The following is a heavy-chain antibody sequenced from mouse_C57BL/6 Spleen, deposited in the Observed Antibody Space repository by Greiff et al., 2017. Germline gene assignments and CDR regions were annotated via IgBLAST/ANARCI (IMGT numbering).Heavy chain of an antibody. Sequence: QVQLKESGPELVKPGASVKISCKASGYAFSSSWMNWVKQRPGKGLEWIGRIYPGDGDTNYNGKFKGKATLTADKSSSTAYMQLSSLTSEDSAVYFCARSMITTGMDYWGQGTSVTVSS. D-gene: IGHD1-1*01. CDR1: GYAFSSSW. J-gene: IGHJ4*01. CDR2: IYPGDGDT. CDR3: ARSMITTGMDY. V-gene: IGHV1-82*01.